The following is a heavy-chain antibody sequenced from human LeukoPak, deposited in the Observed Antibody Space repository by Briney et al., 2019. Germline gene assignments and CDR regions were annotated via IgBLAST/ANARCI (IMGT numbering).Heavy chain of an antibody. CDR3: ALLWFGELFGWFDP. J-gene: IGHJ5*02. CDR2: IYPGDSDT. D-gene: IGHD3-10*01. V-gene: IGHV5-51*01. CDR1: GYNFATYS. Sequence: GESLKISCQASGYNFATYSIAWVRQMPGKGLELVGIIYPGDSDTRYSPSFQGQVTISADKSISTAYLQWSSLKASDTAMYYCALLWFGELFGWFDPWGQGTLVTVSS.